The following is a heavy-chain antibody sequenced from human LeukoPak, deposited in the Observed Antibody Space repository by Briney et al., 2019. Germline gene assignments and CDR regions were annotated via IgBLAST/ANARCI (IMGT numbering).Heavy chain of an antibody. Sequence: GRSLRLSCAASGFTFDDYAMHWVRQAPGKGLEWVSGISWNSGSIGYADSVKGRFTISRDNAKNSPYLQMNSLRAEDTALYYCAKAGSSGYYPEYYFDYWGQGTLVTVSS. D-gene: IGHD3-22*01. CDR1: GFTFDDYA. J-gene: IGHJ4*02. CDR2: ISWNSGSI. V-gene: IGHV3-9*01. CDR3: AKAGSSGYYPEYYFDY.